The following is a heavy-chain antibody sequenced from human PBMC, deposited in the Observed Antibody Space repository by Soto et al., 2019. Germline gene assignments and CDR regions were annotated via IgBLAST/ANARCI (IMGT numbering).Heavy chain of an antibody. V-gene: IGHV3-23*01. CDR3: ARRAFGSSRSFDL. CDR2: ISDGGDLT. Sequence: GGSLRLSCAASGFAFSSHPMSWVRQAPERGLEWVSGISDGGDLTYNADSVKGRFTISRDNSKNILFLQMNSLRAEDTALYYCARRAFGSSRSFDLWGQGRMVTVS. D-gene: IGHD6-6*01. CDR1: GFAFSSHP. J-gene: IGHJ3*01.